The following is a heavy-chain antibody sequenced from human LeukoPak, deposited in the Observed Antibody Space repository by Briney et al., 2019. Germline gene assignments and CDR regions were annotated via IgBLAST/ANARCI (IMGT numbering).Heavy chain of an antibody. CDR2: IKQDGSER. J-gene: IGHJ4*02. Sequence: GGSLRLSCAVSGFTFTNYWMSWVRQAPGKGLEWVANIKQDGSERYYVDSVKGRFTISRDNAKNSLYLQINSLRAEDTAVYFCARGGKFYYDNTGHSEDFWGRGTLVTVSS. V-gene: IGHV3-7*01. CDR1: GFTFTNYW. CDR3: ARGGKFYYDNTGHSEDF. D-gene: IGHD3-22*01.